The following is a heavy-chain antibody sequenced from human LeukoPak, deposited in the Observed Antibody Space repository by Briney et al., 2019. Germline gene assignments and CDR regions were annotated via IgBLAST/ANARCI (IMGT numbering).Heavy chain of an antibody. V-gene: IGHV3-30*02. CDR2: IRYDGSNK. D-gene: IGHD6-13*01. CDR3: AKDWSPASGRGGYFDY. J-gene: IGHJ4*02. CDR1: GFIFSSYG. Sequence: PGGSLRPSCAASGFIFSSYGMHWVRQAPGKGLEWVAFIRYDGSNKYYADSVKGRFTISRDNSKNTLYLQMNSLRAEDTAVYYCAKDWSPASGRGGYFDYWGQGTLVTVSS.